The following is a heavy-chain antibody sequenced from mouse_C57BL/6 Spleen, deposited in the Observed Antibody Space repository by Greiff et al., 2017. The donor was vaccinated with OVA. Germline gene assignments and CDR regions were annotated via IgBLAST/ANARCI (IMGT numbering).Heavy chain of an antibody. Sequence: VQLQQSGAELVRPGTSVKVSCKASGYAFTNYLIEWVKQRPGQGLEWIGVINPGSGGTNYNEKFKGKATLTADKSSSTAYMQLSSLTSEDAAVYFCARSCIYYYGRMDYWGQGTSVTVSS. D-gene: IGHD1-1*01. CDR1: GYAFTNYL. CDR3: ARSCIYYYGRMDY. J-gene: IGHJ4*01. V-gene: IGHV1-54*01. CDR2: INPGSGGT.